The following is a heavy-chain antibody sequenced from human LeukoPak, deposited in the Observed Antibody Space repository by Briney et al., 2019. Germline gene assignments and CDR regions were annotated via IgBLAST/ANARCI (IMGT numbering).Heavy chain of an antibody. CDR3: ASEGGSVAPNYFNY. CDR2: IKKDGREI. CDR1: GFTFSTSW. Sequence: GGSLRLSCAASGFTFSTSWMSWVRQAPGKGLEWVANIKKDGREIYYADSVKGRFTISRDNAKNSLYLQMNSLRHEDTALYYCASEGGSVAPNYFNYWGQGTLVTVSS. D-gene: IGHD3-16*01. V-gene: IGHV3-7*01. J-gene: IGHJ4*02.